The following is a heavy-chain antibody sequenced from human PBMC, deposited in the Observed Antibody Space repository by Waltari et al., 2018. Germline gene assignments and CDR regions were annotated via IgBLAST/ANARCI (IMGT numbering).Heavy chain of an antibody. CDR1: GGSISRSSYY. CDR3: ARHWKRNGYRFDP. Sequence: QLQLQESGPGLMKPSETLSLTCPFSGGSISRSSYYWGWIRQSPGKGLEWIASMYYSGTTYYNPTLESRVTISGDTSKNQFSLRLSSVTAADTAVYYCARHWKRNGYRFDPWGQGTLVTVSS. CDR2: MYYSGTT. V-gene: IGHV4-39*01. J-gene: IGHJ5*02. D-gene: IGHD5-12*01.